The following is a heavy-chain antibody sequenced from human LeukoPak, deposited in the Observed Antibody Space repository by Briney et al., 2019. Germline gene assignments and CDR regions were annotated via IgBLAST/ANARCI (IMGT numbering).Heavy chain of an antibody. J-gene: IGHJ4*02. Sequence: SETLSLTCTVSGGSISSGGYYWSWIRQHPGKGLEWIGYIYYSGSTYYNPSLKSRVTISVDTSKNQFSLKLSSVTAADTAVYYCARDKFGGFDYWGQGTLVTVS. D-gene: IGHD3-3*01. CDR2: IYYSGST. CDR3: ARDKFGGFDY. V-gene: IGHV4-31*03. CDR1: GGSISSGGYY.